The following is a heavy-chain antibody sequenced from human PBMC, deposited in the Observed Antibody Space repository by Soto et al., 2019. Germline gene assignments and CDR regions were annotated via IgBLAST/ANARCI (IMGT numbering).Heavy chain of an antibody. D-gene: IGHD4-17*01. Sequence: EVQLVESGGGLVKPGGSLRLYCAASGFTFSSYSMNWVRQAPGKGLEWVSSLSSSSSYIYYADSVKGRFTISRDNAKNSLYLQMNSLRAEDTAVYYCARDNGDYPYWYFDLWGRGTLVTVSS. CDR3: ARDNGDYPYWYFDL. CDR1: GFTFSSYS. V-gene: IGHV3-21*01. J-gene: IGHJ2*01. CDR2: LSSSSSYI.